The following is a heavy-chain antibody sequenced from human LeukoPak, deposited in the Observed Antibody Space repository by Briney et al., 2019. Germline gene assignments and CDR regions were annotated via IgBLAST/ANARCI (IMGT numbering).Heavy chain of an antibody. D-gene: IGHD3-3*01. CDR1: GYSFTSHY. CDR2: INPSGGGT. CDR3: ARDRQSGYFDS. Sequence: ASVKVSCKASGYSFTSHYIHWVRQAPGQGLEWVGIINPSGGGTIYVQKFQGRVIMTRDTSTSTVYMELSSLRSEDTAVYYCARDRQSGYFDSWGQGTLVTVSS. J-gene: IGHJ4*02. V-gene: IGHV1-46*01.